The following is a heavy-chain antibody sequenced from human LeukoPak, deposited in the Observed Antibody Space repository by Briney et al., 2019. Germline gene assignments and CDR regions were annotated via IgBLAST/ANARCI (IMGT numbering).Heavy chain of an antibody. CDR1: GFTFSSYA. V-gene: IGHV3-66*01. Sequence: GGSLRLFCAASGFTFSSYAMSWVRQAPGKGLEWVSVIYSSGSTSYADSVKGRFTISRDNSKNTLYLQMNGLGAEDTAVYYCARSGNSPVDYWGQGTLVTVSS. J-gene: IGHJ4*02. CDR3: ARSGNSPVDY. D-gene: IGHD3-10*01. CDR2: IYSSGST.